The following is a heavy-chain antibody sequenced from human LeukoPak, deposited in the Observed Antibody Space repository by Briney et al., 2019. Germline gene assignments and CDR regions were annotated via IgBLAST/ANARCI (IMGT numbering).Heavy chain of an antibody. V-gene: IGHV1-18*01. J-gene: IGHJ4*02. CDR3: ARDSPPVRELDY. CDR1: GYTFTSYG. D-gene: IGHD1-26*01. Sequence: ASVKVSCKASGYTFTSYGISWVRQAPGQGLEWMGWISAYKGNTNYAQKLQGRVTMTTDTSTSTAYMELRGLRSDDTAVYYCARDSPPVRELDYWGQGTLVTVSS. CDR2: ISAYKGNT.